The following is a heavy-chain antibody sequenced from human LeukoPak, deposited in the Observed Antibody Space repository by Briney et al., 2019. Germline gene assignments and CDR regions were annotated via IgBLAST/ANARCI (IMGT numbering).Heavy chain of an antibody. CDR3: AKDHEGATSFDY. V-gene: IGHV3-30*18. CDR2: ISYDGSNK. J-gene: IGHJ4*02. CDR1: GFTFSSYG. D-gene: IGHD1-26*01. Sequence: PGGSLRLSCAASGFTFSSYGMHWVRQAPGKGLEWVAVISYDGSNKYYADSVKGRFTFSRDNSKNTLYLQMNSLRSEDTAVYYCAKDHEGATSFDYWGQGTLVTVSS.